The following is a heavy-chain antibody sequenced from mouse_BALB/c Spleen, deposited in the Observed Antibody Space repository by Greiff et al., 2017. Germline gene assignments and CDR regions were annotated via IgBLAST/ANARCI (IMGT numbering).Heavy chain of an antibody. J-gene: IGHJ3*01. Sequence: EVHLVESGGGLVQPGGSLKLSCAASGFTFSSYGMSWVRQTPDKRLELVATINSNGGSTYYPDSVKGRFTISRDNAKNTLYLQMSSLKSEDTAMYYCARDLYYGYPAWFAYWGQGTLVTVSA. CDR2: INSNGGST. CDR1: GFTFSSYG. D-gene: IGHD2-2*01. CDR3: ARDLYYGYPAWFAY. V-gene: IGHV5-6-3*01.